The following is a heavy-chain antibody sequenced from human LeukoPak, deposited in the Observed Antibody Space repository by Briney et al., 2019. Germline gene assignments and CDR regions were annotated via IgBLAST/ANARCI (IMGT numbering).Heavy chain of an antibody. CDR3: AREAVYYDFWSGYYTYGNFDY. V-gene: IGHV1-2*02. J-gene: IGHJ4*02. CDR2: INCNSGGT. CDR1: AFTFTDYY. D-gene: IGHD3-3*01. Sequence: ASVKVSCKASAFTFTDYYMHWVRQAPGQGLEWMGYINCNSGGTNYAQKFQGRVTMTRDTSISTAYMELSSVTAADTAVYYCAREAVYYDFWSGYYTYGNFDYWGQGTLVTVSS.